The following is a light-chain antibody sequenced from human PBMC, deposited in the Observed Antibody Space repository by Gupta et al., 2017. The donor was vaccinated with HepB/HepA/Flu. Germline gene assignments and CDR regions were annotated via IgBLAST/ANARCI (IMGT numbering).Light chain of an antibody. J-gene: IGLJ1*01. CDR1: SSDVGGYNY. Sequence: QSALTQPASVSGSPGQWNTIACTGTSSDVGGYNYVSWYQQHPGKAPKLMIYDVSNRPSGVSNRFSGSKSGNTASLTISGLQAEDEADYYCSSYTSSSTYVFGTGTKVTVL. CDR2: DVS. CDR3: SSYTSSSTYV. V-gene: IGLV2-14*01.